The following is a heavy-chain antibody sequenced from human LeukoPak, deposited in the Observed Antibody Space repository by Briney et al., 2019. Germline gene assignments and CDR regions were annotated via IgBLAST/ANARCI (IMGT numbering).Heavy chain of an antibody. D-gene: IGHD1-26*01. CDR3: ARWQNSGTFNWFDP. V-gene: IGHV3-66*01. CDR2: IYSGGST. Sequence: GGSLRLSCAASGFIVSSDYLSWVRQAPGKGLEWVSLIYSGGSTSYADSVKGRFTISRDNSKNTLYLQMNSLRAEDTAVYYCARWQNSGTFNWFDPWGQGTLVTVSS. CDR1: GFIVSSDY. J-gene: IGHJ5*02.